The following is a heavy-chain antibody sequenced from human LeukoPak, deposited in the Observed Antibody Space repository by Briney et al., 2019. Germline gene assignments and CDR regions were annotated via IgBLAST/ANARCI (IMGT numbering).Heavy chain of an antibody. D-gene: IGHD3-16*02. J-gene: IGHJ3*02. CDR2: IGTAGET. Sequence: GGSLRLSCAASGFTSSNYDIHWVRQPTGKGLEWVSAIGTAGETCYPGSVKGRFTISRENAKSSLYLQMNSLRAGDTAVYYCARGFGITFGGVITIAFDIWGQGTMVTVSS. V-gene: IGHV3-13*01. CDR1: GFTSSNYD. CDR3: ARGFGITFGGVITIAFDI.